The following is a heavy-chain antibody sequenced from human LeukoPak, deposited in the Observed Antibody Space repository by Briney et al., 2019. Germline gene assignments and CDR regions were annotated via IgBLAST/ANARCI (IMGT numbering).Heavy chain of an antibody. J-gene: IGHJ6*02. D-gene: IGHD2-15*01. CDR1: GGSFSPYY. CDR2: INHRGST. V-gene: IGHV4-34*01. Sequence: RPSETLSLTCTVYGGSFSPYYWNWIRQPPGKGLEWIGEINHRGSTTYNPSLKSRVTISLDTSKNQFSLKLSSVTAADTAVYYCARAVGGPYYYYGMDVWGQGTTVTVSS. CDR3: ARAVGGPYYYYGMDV.